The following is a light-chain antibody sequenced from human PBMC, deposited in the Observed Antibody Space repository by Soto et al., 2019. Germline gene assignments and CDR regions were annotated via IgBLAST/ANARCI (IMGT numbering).Light chain of an antibody. CDR1: SSNIGSNY. V-gene: IGLV1-47*01. J-gene: IGLJ1*01. CDR3: AAGDDSLSGPYF. CDR2: RNN. Sequence: QSVLTQPPSASGTPGQRVTISCSGSSSNIGSNYVYWYQQLPGTAPKLLIYRNNQRPSGVPDRFSGSKSGTSASLAISGLGSEDEADYYCAAGDDSLSGPYFFGTGTKVTVL.